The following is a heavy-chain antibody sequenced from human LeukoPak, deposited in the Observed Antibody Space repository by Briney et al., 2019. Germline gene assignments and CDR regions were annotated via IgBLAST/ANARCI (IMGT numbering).Heavy chain of an antibody. CDR1: GGSISSHY. Sequence: PSETLSLTCTVSGGSISSHYWSWIRQPPGKGLEWIGYIYYSGSTDYNPSLKSRVTISVDTSKSQFSLTLTSVTAADTAVYFCARFRTPHREFDSWGQGTLVTVSS. J-gene: IGHJ4*02. D-gene: IGHD1-26*01. V-gene: IGHV4-59*08. CDR3: ARFRTPHREFDS. CDR2: IYYSGST.